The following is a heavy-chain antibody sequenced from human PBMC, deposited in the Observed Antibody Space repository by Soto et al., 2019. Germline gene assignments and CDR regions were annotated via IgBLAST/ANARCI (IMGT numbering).Heavy chain of an antibody. Sequence: GGSLRLSCAASGFRFSSYEMNWVRQAPGKGLEWVSYISSSGSTIYFADSVKGRFTISRDNAKNSLYLQLNSLSAEDTAVYYCATRSGGGGAFDFWGQVTMVTVSS. CDR2: ISSSGSTI. J-gene: IGHJ3*01. D-gene: IGHD3-10*01. CDR1: GFRFSSYE. CDR3: ATRSGGGGAFDF. V-gene: IGHV3-48*03.